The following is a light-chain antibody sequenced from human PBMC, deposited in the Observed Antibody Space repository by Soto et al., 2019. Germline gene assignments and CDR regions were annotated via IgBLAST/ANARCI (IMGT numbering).Light chain of an antibody. Sequence: ALRMTQSPSSFSASTGDRVTITCRASQGISSYLAWYQQKPGKAPKLLIYAASTLQSGVPSRFSGSGSGTDFTLTISCLQSEDISTYYCQKYDSYPPTFGQGTKVEIK. CDR1: QGISSY. V-gene: IGKV1-8*01. CDR3: QKYDSYPPT. J-gene: IGKJ1*01. CDR2: AAS.